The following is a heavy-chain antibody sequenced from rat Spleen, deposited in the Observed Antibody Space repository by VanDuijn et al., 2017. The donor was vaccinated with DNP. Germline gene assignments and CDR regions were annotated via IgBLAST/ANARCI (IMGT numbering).Heavy chain of an antibody. CDR3: TRYNSGYGVMDA. CDR2: ITNTGGST. D-gene: IGHD4-3*01. CDR1: GFTFSNYG. Sequence: EVQLVESGGGLVQPGRSLKLSCAASGFTFSNYGMAWVRQAPTKGLEWVASITNTGGSTYYPDSVKGRFTISRDNAKSTLYLQMNSLRSEDTATYYCTRYNSGYGVMDAWGQGVMITVSS. J-gene: IGHJ2*01. V-gene: IGHV5-29*01.